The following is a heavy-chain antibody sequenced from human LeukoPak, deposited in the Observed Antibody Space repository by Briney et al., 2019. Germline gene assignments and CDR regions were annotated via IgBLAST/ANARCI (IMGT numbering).Heavy chain of an antibody. Sequence: SVKVSCKASGGTFSSYAISWVRQAPGQGLEWMGEIIPIFGTANYAQKFQGRVTITTDESTSTAYMELSSLRSEDTAVYYCAANYDSSGYSQLYYMDVWGKGTTVTVSS. J-gene: IGHJ6*03. D-gene: IGHD3-22*01. CDR3: AANYDSSGYSQLYYMDV. CDR1: GGTFSSYA. CDR2: IIPIFGTA. V-gene: IGHV1-69*05.